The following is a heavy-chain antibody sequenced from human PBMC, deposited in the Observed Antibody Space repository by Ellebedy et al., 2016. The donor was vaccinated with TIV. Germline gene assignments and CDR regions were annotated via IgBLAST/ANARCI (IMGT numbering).Heavy chain of an antibody. Sequence: SETLSLTCAVYGGSFSGYYWSWVRQPPGKGLEWIGEITQSGRTNYNPSLKGRVTISVDTSKNQFSLSLRSVTAADTAVYYCAEGRSGWYYFDYWGQGTPVTVSS. J-gene: IGHJ4*02. CDR3: AEGRSGWYYFDY. CDR1: GGSFSGYY. V-gene: IGHV4-34*01. D-gene: IGHD6-19*01. CDR2: ITQSGRT.